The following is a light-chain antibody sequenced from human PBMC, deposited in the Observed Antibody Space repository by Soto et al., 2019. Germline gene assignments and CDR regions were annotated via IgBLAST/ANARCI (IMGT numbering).Light chain of an antibody. J-gene: IGLJ1*01. V-gene: IGLV3-21*02. CDR2: DDS. CDR1: NIGSDT. Sequence: SSELAQPPSVSVAPGETARISCGRNNIGSDTVHWYQQKPGQAPVVVVYDDSERPSGTPERISGSNSGDTATLTIRRVEAGDEADYYCLVWDSIGDNYVFGSGTKLTV. CDR3: LVWDSIGDNYV.